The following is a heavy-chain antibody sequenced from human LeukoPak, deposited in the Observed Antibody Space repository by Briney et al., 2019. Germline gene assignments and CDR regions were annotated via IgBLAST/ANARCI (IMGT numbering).Heavy chain of an antibody. D-gene: IGHD3-22*01. J-gene: IGHJ4*02. CDR1: GYTFTGYY. V-gene: IGHV1-2*02. CDR3: ARVGALVSSGYYYDY. Sequence: ASVKVSCKASGYTFTGYYMHWVRQAPGQGLEWMGWINPNSGGTNYAQKFQGRVTMTRDTSISTAYMELSRLRSDDTAVYYCARVGALVSSGYYYDYWGQGTLVTLSS. CDR2: INPNSGGT.